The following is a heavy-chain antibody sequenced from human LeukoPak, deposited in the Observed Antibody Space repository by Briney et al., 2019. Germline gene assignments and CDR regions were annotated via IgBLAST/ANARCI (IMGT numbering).Heavy chain of an antibody. J-gene: IGHJ4*02. Sequence: SQTLSLTCTVSGGSISSSDYYWSWIRQPPGKGLEWIGYIYCSGSTYYNPSLKSRVTISVDTSKNQFSLKLSSVTAADTAVYYCAPGTVVVPAAIYRRGWGWGQETLVTVSS. CDR1: GGSISSSDYY. CDR3: APGTVVVPAAIYRRGWG. CDR2: IYCSGST. V-gene: IGHV4-30-4*08. D-gene: IGHD2-2*02.